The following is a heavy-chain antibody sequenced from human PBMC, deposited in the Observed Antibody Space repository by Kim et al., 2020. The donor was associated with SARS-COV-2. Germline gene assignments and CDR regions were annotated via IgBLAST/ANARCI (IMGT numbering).Heavy chain of an antibody. CDR3: ARRAPLNYYYYGMDV. J-gene: IGHJ6*02. V-gene: IGHV5-10-1*01. D-gene: IGHD3-9*01. Sequence: SFQGHVTISADKSISTAYLQWSSLKASDTAMYYCARRAPLNYYYYGMDVWGQGTTVTVSS.